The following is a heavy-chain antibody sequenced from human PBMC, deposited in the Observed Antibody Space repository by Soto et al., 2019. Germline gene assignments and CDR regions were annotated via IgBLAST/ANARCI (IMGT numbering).Heavy chain of an antibody. J-gene: IGHJ6*01. Sequence: EVQLVESGGGLVKPGGSLRLSCAASGFTFSSYSMNWVRQAPGKGLEWVSSISSSSSYIYYADSVKGRFTISRDNAKNSLYLQMNSLRAEDTAVYYCAREPQRYHDYGDYYYCYGMDVWGQGATVTVSS. CDR2: ISSSSSYI. V-gene: IGHV3-21*01. CDR3: AREPQRYHDYGDYYYCYGMDV. CDR1: GFTFSSYS. D-gene: IGHD4-17*01.